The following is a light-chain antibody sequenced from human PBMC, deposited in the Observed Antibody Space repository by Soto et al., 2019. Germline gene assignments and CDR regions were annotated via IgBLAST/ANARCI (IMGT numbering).Light chain of an antibody. CDR1: SSDVVTYNL. J-gene: IGLJ1*01. Sequence: QSALTQPASVSGPPGQSINISCTGTSSDVVTYNLVSWYQQHPGKAPTVLIYEGTKRPSGVSNRFSGSKSGNTASLTISGLQTEDEADYYCYSFAGSTTFSYVFGPGTKLTVL. V-gene: IGLV2-23*03. CDR2: EGT. CDR3: YSFAGSTTFSYV.